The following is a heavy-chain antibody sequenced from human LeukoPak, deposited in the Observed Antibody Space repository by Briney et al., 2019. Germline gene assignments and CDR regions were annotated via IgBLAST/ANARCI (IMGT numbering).Heavy chain of an antibody. CDR2: IKQDGSEK. V-gene: IGHV3-7*01. CDR3: AKDRVFRYDSQDY. D-gene: IGHD3-22*01. J-gene: IGHJ4*02. CDR1: GFTFSSYG. Sequence: GGSLRLSCAASGFTFSSYGMSWVRQAPGKGLEWVANIKQDGSEKHYVDSVKGRFTISRDNAKNSLYLQMNSLRAEDTAVYYCAKDRVFRYDSQDYWGQGTLVTVSS.